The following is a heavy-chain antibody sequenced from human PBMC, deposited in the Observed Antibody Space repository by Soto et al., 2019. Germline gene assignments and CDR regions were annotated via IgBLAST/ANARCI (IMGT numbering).Heavy chain of an antibody. V-gene: IGHV4-34*01. Sequence: QVQLQQWGAGLLKPSETLSLTCAVYGGSFSGYYWTWIRQPPGTGLEWIGEINHSGSTNYNPSLKSRSTISVATSKNQFSRKLTSVTAADTAVYYWARENITGLFDYWGQGTLVTVSS. CDR1: GGSFSGYY. D-gene: IGHD2-8*02. J-gene: IGHJ4*02. CDR3: ARENITGLFDY. CDR2: INHSGST.